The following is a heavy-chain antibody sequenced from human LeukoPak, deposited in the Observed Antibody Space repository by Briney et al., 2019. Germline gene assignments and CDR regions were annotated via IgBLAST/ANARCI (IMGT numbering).Heavy chain of an antibody. V-gene: IGHV3-30*02. CDR3: AKDLHGGYSSDY. D-gene: IGHD4-23*01. Sequence: GGSLRLSCAASGFTFNNFGMHWFRQAPGKGLEWVSFIGYEGVHKYYADSVKGRFTISKDNSKATLYLQMNSLRPEDTAVYYCAKDLHGGYSSDYWGQGTLVTVFS. J-gene: IGHJ4*02. CDR1: GFTFNNFG. CDR2: IGYEGVHK.